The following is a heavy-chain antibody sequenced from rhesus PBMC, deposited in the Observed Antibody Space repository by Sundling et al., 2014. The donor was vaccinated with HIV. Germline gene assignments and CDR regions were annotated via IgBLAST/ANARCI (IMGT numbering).Heavy chain of an antibody. CDR3: ARDVNTLTSY. Sequence: QVQLQESGPAVVKPSETLSLTCVVSGGSIITGYWWSWIRQSPGKGLEWIGGIFGTGGSTKYNPSLRSRVTISKDTSKNHFSLKVRSLTAADTAVYYCARDVNTLTSYWGQGLLVTVSS. D-gene: IGHD4-23*01. CDR2: IFGTGGST. CDR1: GGSIITGYW. V-gene: IGHV4-93*01. J-gene: IGHJ4*01.